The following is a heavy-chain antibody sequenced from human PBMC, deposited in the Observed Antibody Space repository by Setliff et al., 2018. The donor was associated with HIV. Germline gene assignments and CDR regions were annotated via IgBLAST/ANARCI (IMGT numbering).Heavy chain of an antibody. CDR2: IYTSGST. J-gene: IGHJ1*01. CDR3: ARGPPPTYDILTGYFFAEYFQQ. V-gene: IGHV4-59*01. D-gene: IGHD3-9*01. Sequence: SETLSLTCTVSGGSMSTYYWSWIRQPPGKGLEWIGYIYTSGSTNYNPSLKSRVTMSLDTSKSQFSLKLSLVTAADTSVYYCARGPPPTYDILTGYFFAEYFQQWGQGTLVTVSS. CDR1: GGSMSTYY.